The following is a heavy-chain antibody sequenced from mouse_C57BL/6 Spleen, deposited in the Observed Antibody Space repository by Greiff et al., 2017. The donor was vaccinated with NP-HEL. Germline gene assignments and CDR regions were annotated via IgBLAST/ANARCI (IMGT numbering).Heavy chain of an antibody. CDR3: ARGTYDGYYDTFDY. Sequence: QVQLQQPGAELVKPGALVKLSCKASGYTFTSYWMHWVKQRPGRGLEWIGRIDPNSGGTKYNEKFKSKATLTVDKPSSTAYMQLSSLTSEDSAVYYCARGTYDGYYDTFDYWGQGTTLTVSS. V-gene: IGHV1-72*01. J-gene: IGHJ2*01. D-gene: IGHD2-3*01. CDR1: GYTFTSYW. CDR2: IDPNSGGT.